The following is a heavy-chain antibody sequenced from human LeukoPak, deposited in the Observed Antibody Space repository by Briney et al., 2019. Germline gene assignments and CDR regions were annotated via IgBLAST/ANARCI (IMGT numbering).Heavy chain of an antibody. CDR2: INPNSGGT. CDR3: ALSGLSSGWYFSTQLYYFDY. V-gene: IGHV1-2*02. CDR1: GYTFTGYY. Sequence: ASVKVSCKASGYTFTGYYMHWVRQAPGQGLEWMGWINPNSGGTNYAQKFQGRVTMTRDTSISTAYMELSRLRSDDTAVYYCALSGLSSGWYFSTQLYYFDYWGQGTLVTVSS. D-gene: IGHD6-19*01. J-gene: IGHJ4*02.